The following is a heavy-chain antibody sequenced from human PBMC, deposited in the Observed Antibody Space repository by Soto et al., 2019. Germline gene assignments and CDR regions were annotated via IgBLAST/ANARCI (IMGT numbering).Heavy chain of an antibody. CDR1: GYTFTSYG. J-gene: IGHJ6*02. D-gene: IGHD6-6*01. CDR2: ISAYNGNT. CDR3: ARRRRVAARIYYYYGMDV. V-gene: IGHV1-18*01. Sequence: ASVKVSCKASGYTFTSYGISWVRQAPGQGLEWMGWISAYNGNTNYAQKLQGRVTMTTDTSTSTAYMELRSLRSDDTAVYYCARRRRVAARIYYYYGMDVWGQGTTVTVSS.